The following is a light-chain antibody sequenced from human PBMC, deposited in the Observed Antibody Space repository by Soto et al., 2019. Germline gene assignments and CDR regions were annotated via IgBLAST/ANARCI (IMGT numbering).Light chain of an antibody. Sequence: EIVLTQSPGTLSLSPGERATLSCRASQSVSSSYLAWYQQKPGQAPRLLIYGASSRATGIPDRFSGRGSGTDLTLTISRLAPEDFAVYYCQQYGSSLYPVGQGTKLEIK. J-gene: IGKJ2*01. V-gene: IGKV3-20*01. CDR1: QSVSSSY. CDR3: QQYGSSLYP. CDR2: GAS.